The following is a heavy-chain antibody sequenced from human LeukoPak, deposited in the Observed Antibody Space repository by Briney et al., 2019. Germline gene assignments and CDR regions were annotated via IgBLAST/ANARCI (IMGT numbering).Heavy chain of an antibody. Sequence: GGSLRLSCAASGFTFSSYSMNWVRQAPGKGLEWVSSISSSSSYIYYADSVKGRFTISRDNAKNSLYLQMNSLRAEDTAVYYCARLSLRARGDYFDHWGQGTLVTVSS. V-gene: IGHV3-21*01. CDR1: GFTFSSYS. CDR3: ARLSLRARGDYFDH. CDR2: ISSSSSYI. D-gene: IGHD2-21*01. J-gene: IGHJ4*02.